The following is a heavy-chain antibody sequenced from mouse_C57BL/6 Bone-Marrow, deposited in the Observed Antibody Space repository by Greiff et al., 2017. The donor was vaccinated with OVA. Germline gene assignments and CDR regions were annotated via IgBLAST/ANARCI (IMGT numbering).Heavy chain of an antibody. J-gene: IGHJ3*01. Sequence: VQLKESGAELVRPGASVKLSCTASGFNIKDDYMHWVKQRPEQGLEWIGWIDPENGDTEYASKFQGKATIPADTSSNTAYLQLSSLTSEDTAVYYCTPGSTWFAYWGQGTLVTVSA. V-gene: IGHV14-4*01. CDR3: TPGSTWFAY. CDR2: IDPENGDT. D-gene: IGHD1-1*01. CDR1: GFNIKDDY.